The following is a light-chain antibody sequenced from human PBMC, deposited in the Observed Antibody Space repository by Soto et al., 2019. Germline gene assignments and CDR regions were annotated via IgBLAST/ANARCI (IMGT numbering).Light chain of an antibody. CDR3: QQYNSWPPFT. V-gene: IGKV3-15*01. CDR1: QSISTN. Sequence: EIGMTQSPATLSVSPGERVTLSCRASQSISTNLAWYQQKPGQAPRLLIQGASTREAGIPARFTGSGSGTEFTLTISSLQSEDFAVYYCQQYNSWPPFTFGPGTKVNV. CDR2: GAS. J-gene: IGKJ3*01.